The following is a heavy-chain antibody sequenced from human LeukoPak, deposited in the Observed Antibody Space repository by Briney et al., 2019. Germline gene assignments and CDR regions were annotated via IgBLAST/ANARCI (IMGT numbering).Heavy chain of an antibody. CDR3: AKDYSGYDCYFDY. D-gene: IGHD5-12*01. Sequence: GGSLRLSCAASGFTFSSYGMSWVRQAPGKGLEWVSAISGSGGSTYYADSVKGRFTISRDNSKNTLYLQMNSLRAEDTAVYYCAKDYSGYDCYFDYWGQGTLVTVSS. CDR1: GFTFSSYG. V-gene: IGHV3-23*01. CDR2: ISGSGGST. J-gene: IGHJ4*02.